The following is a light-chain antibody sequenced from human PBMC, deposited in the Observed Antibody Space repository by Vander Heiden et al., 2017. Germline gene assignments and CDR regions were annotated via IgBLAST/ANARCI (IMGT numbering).Light chain of an antibody. CDR2: GAS. CDR3: QQYDNLPIT. Sequence: DIQMTQSPSTLSASVGDRVTITCQASHDISNYLNWYQPKPGKAPKLLIYGASSLETGVPSRFSGSGSGADFTFTISSLQPEDIATYYCQQYDNLPITFGQGTRLEIK. CDR1: HDISNY. V-gene: IGKV1-33*01. J-gene: IGKJ5*01.